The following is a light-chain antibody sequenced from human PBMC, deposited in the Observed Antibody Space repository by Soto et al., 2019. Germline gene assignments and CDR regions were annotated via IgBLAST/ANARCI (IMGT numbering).Light chain of an antibody. J-gene: IGKJ1*01. Sequence: EIVMTQSPDILSVSPGETATLSCRASQSVGSNLAWYQQKPGQAPRLLISDASTRAAGLPARFSGSGSGTEFTLTISSLQSEDFAVYYCQQSNNWPKTFGQGTKVEI. CDR1: QSVGSN. CDR2: DAS. CDR3: QQSNNWPKT. V-gene: IGKV3-15*01.